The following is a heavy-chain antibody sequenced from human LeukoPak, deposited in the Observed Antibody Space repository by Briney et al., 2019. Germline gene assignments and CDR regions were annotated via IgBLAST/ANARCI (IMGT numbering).Heavy chain of an antibody. CDR1: GYTFTSYD. CDR3: ARGARMVRGVIIPYYYYYMDV. CDR2: MNPNSGNT. V-gene: IGHV1-8*03. J-gene: IGHJ6*03. D-gene: IGHD3-10*01. Sequence: GASVKVSCKASGYTFTSYDINWVRRATGQGLEWMGWMNPNSGNTGYAQKFQGRVTITRNTSISTAYMELSSLRSEDTAVYYCARGARMVRGVIIPYYYYYMDVWGKGTTVTVSS.